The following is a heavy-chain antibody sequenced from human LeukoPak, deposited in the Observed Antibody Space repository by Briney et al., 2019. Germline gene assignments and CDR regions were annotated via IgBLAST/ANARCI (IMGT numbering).Heavy chain of an antibody. D-gene: IGHD2-21*01. CDR3: ARGRGTIGSNRDFYFYYYMDI. Sequence: GASVRVSCKASGYTFTNYAMHWVRLAPGQRLQWMGGINLVNGNTKYSQYFEGRVTITRDTSASTVYMELSSLRPDDMAVYYCARGRGTIGSNRDFYFYYYMDIWGNGTTVTVSS. J-gene: IGHJ6*03. CDR1: GYTFTNYA. V-gene: IGHV1-3*03. CDR2: INLVNGNT.